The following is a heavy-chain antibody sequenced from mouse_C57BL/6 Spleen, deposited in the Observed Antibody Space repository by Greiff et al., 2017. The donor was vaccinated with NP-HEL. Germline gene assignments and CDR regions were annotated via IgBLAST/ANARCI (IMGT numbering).Heavy chain of an antibody. D-gene: IGHD2-5*01. V-gene: IGHV5-6*01. J-gene: IGHJ4*01. CDR3: AREVTTKMDY. CDR2: ISSGGSYT. CDR1: GFTFSSYG. Sequence: EVKVVESGGDLVKPGGSLKLSCAASGFTFSSYGMSWVRQTPDKRLEWVATISSGGSYTYYPDSVKGRFTISRDNAKNTLYLQMSSLKSEDTAMYYCAREVTTKMDYWGQGTSVTVSS.